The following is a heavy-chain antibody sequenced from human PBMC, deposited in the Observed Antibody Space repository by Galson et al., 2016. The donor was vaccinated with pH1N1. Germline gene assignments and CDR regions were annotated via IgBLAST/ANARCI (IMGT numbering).Heavy chain of an antibody. CDR3: ARRYYFDY. CDR1: GYSVTRYY. CDR2: IDPSAGTT. V-gene: IGHV1-46*01. Sequence: SVKVSCKASGYSVTRYYMHWVRRAPGQGLEWMGIIDPSAGTTTYSQKFQGRISLTRDTSTNSVHMELSTLRPDDSAIYFCARRYYFDYWGQGTLVTVSS. J-gene: IGHJ4*02.